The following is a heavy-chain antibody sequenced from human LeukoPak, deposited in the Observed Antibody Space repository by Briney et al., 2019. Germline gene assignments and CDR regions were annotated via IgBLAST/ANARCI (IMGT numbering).Heavy chain of an antibody. Sequence: GGSLRLSCEASGFTFTSYAMTWVRQAPGKGLEWVSGISGSGGHTYNADSVEGRFIISRDNSKNTVSLQLSSLRVEDTAVYSCAKDREDSAMISGVFDLWGRGTLVTVSS. J-gene: IGHJ2*01. D-gene: IGHD5-18*01. CDR1: GFTFTSYA. CDR2: ISGSGGHT. V-gene: IGHV3-23*01. CDR3: AKDREDSAMISGVFDL.